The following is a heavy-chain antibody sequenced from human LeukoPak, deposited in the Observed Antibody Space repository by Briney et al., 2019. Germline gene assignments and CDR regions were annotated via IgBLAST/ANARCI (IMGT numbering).Heavy chain of an antibody. V-gene: IGHV3-7*01. J-gene: IGHJ4*02. CDR3: ARDGGTVTTDALGY. Sequence: PGGSLRLSCAASGFTFSSYWMSWVRQAPGKGLEWVANIKQDGSEKYYVDSVKGRFTISRDNAKNSLYLQMNSLRAEDTAVYYCARDGGTVTTDALGYWGQGTLVTVSS. CDR1: GFTFSSYW. D-gene: IGHD4-17*01. CDR2: IKQDGSEK.